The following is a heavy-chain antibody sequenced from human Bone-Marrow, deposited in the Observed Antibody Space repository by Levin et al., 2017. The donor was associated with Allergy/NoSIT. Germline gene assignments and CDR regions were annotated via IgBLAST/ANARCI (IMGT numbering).Heavy chain of an antibody. D-gene: IGHD2-2*01. Sequence: GESLKISCAASGFTFSSYAMSWVRQAPGKGLEWVSAISGSGGSTYYADSVKGRFTISRDNSKNTLYLQMNSLRAEDTAVYYCAKVIVVVPAAIGDSGYFQHWGQGTLVTVSS. J-gene: IGHJ1*01. V-gene: IGHV3-23*01. CDR1: GFTFSSYA. CDR3: AKVIVVVPAAIGDSGYFQH. CDR2: ISGSGGST.